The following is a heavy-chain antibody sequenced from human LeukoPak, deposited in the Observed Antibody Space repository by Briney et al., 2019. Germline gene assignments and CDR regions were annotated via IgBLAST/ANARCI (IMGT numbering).Heavy chain of an antibody. V-gene: IGHV1-2*02. CDR3: ARVAGGDWYYFDF. D-gene: IGHD2-21*02. J-gene: IGHJ4*02. Sequence: ASVKVSCKASGYTFTAYYLHWVRQAPGQGLEWMGWINLNSGGTNSAQKFQDRVTMTRDTSISAAYMELSRLRSDDTAVYYCARVAGGDWYYFDFWGQGTLVTVSS. CDR2: INLNSGGT. CDR1: GYTFTAYY.